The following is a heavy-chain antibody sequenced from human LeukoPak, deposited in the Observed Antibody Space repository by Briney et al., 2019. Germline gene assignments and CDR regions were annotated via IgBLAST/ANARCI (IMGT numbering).Heavy chain of an antibody. CDR3: ARGTRTVIPDY. D-gene: IGHD4-17*01. V-gene: IGHV5-51*01. CDR2: IYPGDSDT. CDR1: GCSFTSYW. Sequence: GESLKIPCEGSGCSFTSYWIGWVRQMPGKGLEWMGIIYPGDSDTRYSPSFQGQVTISADKSISTAYLQWSSLKASDTAMYYCARGTRTVIPDYWGQGTLVTVSS. J-gene: IGHJ4*02.